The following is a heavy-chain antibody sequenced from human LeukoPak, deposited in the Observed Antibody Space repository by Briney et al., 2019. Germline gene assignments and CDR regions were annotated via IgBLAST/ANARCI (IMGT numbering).Heavy chain of an antibody. CDR1: GYTFTRFG. V-gene: IGHV1-46*01. D-gene: IGHD2-15*01. CDR2: INPSGGST. J-gene: IGHJ5*02. CDR3: ARVGFTGGSKNWFDP. Sequence: ASVKVSCKTSGYTFTRFGFNWMRQAPGQGLEWMGIINPSGGSTSYAQKFQGRVTMTRDMSTSTVYMELSSLRSEDTAVYYCARVGFTGGSKNWFDPWGQGTLVTVSS.